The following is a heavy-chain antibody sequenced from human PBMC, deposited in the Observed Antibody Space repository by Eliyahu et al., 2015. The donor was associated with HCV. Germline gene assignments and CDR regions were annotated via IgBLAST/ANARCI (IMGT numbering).Heavy chain of an antibody. CDR1: GFPFXXXA. Sequence: EVQLVESGGGLVQPGRSLXLSCAASGFPFXXXAMHWVRQAPGKGLEXVSGISWNSGSIGYADSVKGRFTISRDNAKNSLYLQMNSLRAEDTALYYCAKSPLRRSGYYWHSFDYWGQGTLVTVSS. CDR2: ISWNSGSI. CDR3: AKSPLRRSGYYWHSFDY. J-gene: IGHJ4*02. V-gene: IGHV3-9*01. D-gene: IGHD3-22*01.